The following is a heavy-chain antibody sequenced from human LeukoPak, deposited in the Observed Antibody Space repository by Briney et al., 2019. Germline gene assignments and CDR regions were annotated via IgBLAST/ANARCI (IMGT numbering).Heavy chain of an antibody. CDR1: GGSISSSSYY. J-gene: IGHJ4*02. Sequence: SETLSLTCTVSGGSISSSSYYWGWIRQPPGKGLEWIGSIYYSGSTYYNPSLKSRVTISVDTSKNQFSLKLSSVTAADTAVYYCARSVIISSGLGWSDYWGQGTLVTVSS. D-gene: IGHD6-19*01. CDR2: IYYSGST. V-gene: IGHV4-39*07. CDR3: ARSVIISSGLGWSDY.